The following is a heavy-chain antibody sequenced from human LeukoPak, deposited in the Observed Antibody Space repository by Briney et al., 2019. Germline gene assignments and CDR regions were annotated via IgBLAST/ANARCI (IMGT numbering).Heavy chain of an antibody. CDR2: ISGSGAST. CDR1: GFTFSSYD. V-gene: IGHV3-23*01. D-gene: IGHD2-2*01. Sequence: PGGTLRLSCAASGFTFSSYDMSWVRQAPRKGLQWGSTISGSGASTYYAQSLKGRFTISRDNPGNTVYLQMNRLRAEDAAVYYGAKRGRGVGPGEGYWGQGTLVTVSS. J-gene: IGHJ4*02. CDR3: AKRGRGVGPGEGY.